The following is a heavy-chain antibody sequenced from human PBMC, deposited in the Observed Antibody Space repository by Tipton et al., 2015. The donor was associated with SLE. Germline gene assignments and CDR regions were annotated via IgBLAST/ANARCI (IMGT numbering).Heavy chain of an antibody. J-gene: IGHJ4*02. V-gene: IGHV4-34*01. CDR1: GGSFGGYY. CDR3: TRHDYFASGRVY. D-gene: IGHD3-10*01. Sequence: TLSLTCAVYGGSFGGYYWSWIRQPPGKGLEWIGEINHRGSTNYNPSLKSGLTISVDTSKNQFSLRLSSVTAADTAVYYCTRHDYFASGRVYWGQGTLVTVSS. CDR2: INHRGST.